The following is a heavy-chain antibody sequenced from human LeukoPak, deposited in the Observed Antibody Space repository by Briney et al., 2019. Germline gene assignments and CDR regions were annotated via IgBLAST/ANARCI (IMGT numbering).Heavy chain of an antibody. Sequence: GGSLRLSCAASGFTFSNYAMSWVRQAPGKGLEWVSAIGVNTYYTDSVKGRFTISRDNSKNTLYLQMNSLRAEDTAVYYCATIPSSGWYGWGQGTLVTVSS. J-gene: IGHJ4*02. CDR1: GFTFSNYA. D-gene: IGHD6-19*01. V-gene: IGHV3-23*01. CDR3: ATIPSSGWYG. CDR2: IGVNT.